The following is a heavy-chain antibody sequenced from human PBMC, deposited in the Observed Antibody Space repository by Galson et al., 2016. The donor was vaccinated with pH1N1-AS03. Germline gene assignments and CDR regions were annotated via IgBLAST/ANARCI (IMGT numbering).Heavy chain of an antibody. CDR2: IYHTGST. D-gene: IGHD2-2*01. J-gene: IGHJ4*02. CDR1: GYSISRGYC. CDR3: ARSDRVITASNTRPEGGDY. V-gene: IGHV4-38-2*01. Sequence: SETLSLTCAVSGYSISRGYCWGWVRQAPGKGLEWIGSIYHTGSTYYNPSLKRRLTISMDTSKNQFSLNLSSVTAAATALYYCARSDRVITASNTRPEGGDYWGQGTLVTVSS.